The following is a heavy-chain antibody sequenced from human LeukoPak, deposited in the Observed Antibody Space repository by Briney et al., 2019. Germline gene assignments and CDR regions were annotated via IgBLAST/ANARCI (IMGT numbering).Heavy chain of an antibody. V-gene: IGHV1-8*01. D-gene: IGHD3-22*01. CDR2: MNPNSGNT. J-gene: IGHJ5*02. CDR3: ARWYYYDSSGYFVRWFDP. Sequence: ASVKLSCKASGYTFTSYDINWVRQATGQGLEWMGWMNPNSGNTGYAQKFQGRVTMTRNTSISTAYMELSSLRSEDTAVYYCARWYYYDSSGYFVRWFDPWGQGTLVTVSS. CDR1: GYTFTSYD.